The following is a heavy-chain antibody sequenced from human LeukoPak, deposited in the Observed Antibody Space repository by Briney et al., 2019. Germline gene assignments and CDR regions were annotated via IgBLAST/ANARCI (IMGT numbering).Heavy chain of an antibody. D-gene: IGHD3-22*01. CDR2: IYHSGST. V-gene: IGHV4-38-2*01. Sequence: PSETLSLTCAVSGYSISSGYYWGWIRQPPGKGLEWIGSIYHSGSTYYNPSLKSRVTISVDTSQNQFSLKLSSVTAADTAVYYCARGRIDYFDSSGYSGYFDYWGQGTLVTVSP. J-gene: IGHJ4*02. CDR3: ARGRIDYFDSSGYSGYFDY. CDR1: GYSISSGYY.